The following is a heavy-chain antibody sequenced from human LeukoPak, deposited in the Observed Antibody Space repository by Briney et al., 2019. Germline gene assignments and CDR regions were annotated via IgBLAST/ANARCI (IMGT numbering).Heavy chain of an antibody. CDR3: AKDIDNGDYVVY. Sequence: GGSLRLSCAASGFTFSGSAIHWVRQASGKGLEWLGRIRSKANNYATAYGASVEGRFTISRDDSKNTAYLQMNSLRAEDTAVYYCAKDIDNGDYVVYWGQGTLVTVSS. J-gene: IGHJ4*02. D-gene: IGHD4-17*01. V-gene: IGHV3-73*01. CDR2: IRSKANNYAT. CDR1: GFTFSGSA.